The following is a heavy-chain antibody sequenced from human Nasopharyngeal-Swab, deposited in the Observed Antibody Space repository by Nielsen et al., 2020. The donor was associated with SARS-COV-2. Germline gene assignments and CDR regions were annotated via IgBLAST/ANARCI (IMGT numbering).Heavy chain of an antibody. J-gene: IGHJ3*02. D-gene: IGHD1-1*01. V-gene: IGHV3-9*01. CDR2: ISWNSGSI. CDR3: AKEPTWNDDPAFDI. CDR1: GFTFADYA. Sequence: SLKISCAASGFTFADYAIHWVRQAPGKGLEWVSGISWNSGSIGYAASVKGRFTISRDNAMNSLYLQMNSLRAEDTALYYCAKEPTWNDDPAFDIWGQVIMVTVSS.